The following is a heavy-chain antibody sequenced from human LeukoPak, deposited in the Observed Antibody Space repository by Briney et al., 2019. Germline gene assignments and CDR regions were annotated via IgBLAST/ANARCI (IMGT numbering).Heavy chain of an antibody. CDR2: IYTSGST. CDR3: VRAGYSSGWSHFDY. V-gene: IGHV4-61*02. Sequence: PSETLSLTCTVSGGSVSSGGYYWNWIRQPAGKGLEWIGRIYTSGSTNYNPSLKSRVTILVDTSKNQFSLKLSSVTAADTAVYYCVRAGYSSGWSHFDYWGQGTLVTVSS. J-gene: IGHJ4*02. D-gene: IGHD6-19*01. CDR1: GGSVSSGGYY.